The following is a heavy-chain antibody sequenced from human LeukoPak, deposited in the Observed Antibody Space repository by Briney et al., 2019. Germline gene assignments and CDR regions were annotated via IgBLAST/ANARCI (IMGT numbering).Heavy chain of an antibody. V-gene: IGHV3-30*04. CDR3: ARDLYDYGDYGGANDY. Sequence: PGRSLRLSCAASGFTFSSYAMHWVRRAPGKGLEWVAVISYDGSNKYYADSVKGRFTISRDNSKNTLYLQMNSLRAEDTAVYYCARDLYDYGDYGGANDYWGQGTLVTVSS. J-gene: IGHJ4*02. CDR1: GFTFSSYA. CDR2: ISYDGSNK. D-gene: IGHD4-17*01.